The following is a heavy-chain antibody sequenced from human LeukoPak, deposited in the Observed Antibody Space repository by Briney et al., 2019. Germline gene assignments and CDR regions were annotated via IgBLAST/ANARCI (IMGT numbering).Heavy chain of an antibody. J-gene: IGHJ4*01. CDR2: IGISSGNT. CDR3: ARDHRYAFDN. Sequence: GGSLRLSCAASGFNFIDYSMNWVRQAPGKGLEWISYIGISSGNTKYADSVKGRFTISGDKARNSLYLQMNSLRVDDTAVYYCARDHRYAFDNWGHGTLVTVSS. D-gene: IGHD5-12*01. V-gene: IGHV3-48*01. CDR1: GFNFIDYS.